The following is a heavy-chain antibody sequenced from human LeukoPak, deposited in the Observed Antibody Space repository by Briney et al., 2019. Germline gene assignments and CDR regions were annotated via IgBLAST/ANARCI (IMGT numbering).Heavy chain of an antibody. CDR2: ISSSGNAI. V-gene: IGHV3-48*02. J-gene: IGHJ3*02. CDR3: ARGPSGSYIDAFDI. D-gene: IGHD1-26*01. CDR1: RFAFSSYS. Sequence: GGSLRLSCAASRFAFSSYSMNWVRQAPGKRLEWVSYISSSGNAIYYADSVKGRFTISRDNAKNSLYLQMNSLRDEDTAVYYCARGPSGSYIDAFDIWGQGTLVTVSS.